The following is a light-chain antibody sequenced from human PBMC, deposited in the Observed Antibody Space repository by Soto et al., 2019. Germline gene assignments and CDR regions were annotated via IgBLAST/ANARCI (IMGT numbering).Light chain of an antibody. V-gene: IGKV1D-12*01. Sequence: GDRVTITCRASQDISSWLAWYQQRPGEAPKLLIFGASSLHNGVPSRFSGRGSGTYFTLTISSLQPEDFATYYCQQAKNFPRTFGQGTKVDLK. J-gene: IGKJ1*01. CDR3: QQAKNFPRT. CDR1: QDISSW. CDR2: GAS.